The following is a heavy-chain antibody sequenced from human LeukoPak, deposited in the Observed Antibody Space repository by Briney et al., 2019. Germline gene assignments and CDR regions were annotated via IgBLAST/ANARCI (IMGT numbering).Heavy chain of an antibody. V-gene: IGHV4-4*07. J-gene: IGHJ5*02. CDR1: GGSISSYY. CDR2: IYTSGST. Sequence: SETLSLTCTVSGGSISSYYWSWIRQPAGKGLEWIGRIYTSGSTNYNPSLKSRVTISVDTSKNQFSLKLSSVTAADTAVYYCARHSYCSGGSCYGGANWFDPWGQGTLVTVSS. D-gene: IGHD2-15*01. CDR3: ARHSYCSGGSCYGGANWFDP.